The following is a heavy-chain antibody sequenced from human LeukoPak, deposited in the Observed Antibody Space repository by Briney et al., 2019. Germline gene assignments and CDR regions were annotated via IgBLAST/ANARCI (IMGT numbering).Heavy chain of an antibody. J-gene: IGHJ6*03. CDR2: IYYSGST. V-gene: IGHV4-59*01. CDR1: GGSISSYY. CDR3: ARRVDYYYYYYMDV. Sequence: PSETLSLTXTVSGGSISSYYWSWIRQPPGKGLEWIGYIYYSGSTNYNPSLKSRVTISVDTSKNQFSLKLSSVTAADTAVYYCARRVDYYYYYYMDVWGRGTTVTVSS.